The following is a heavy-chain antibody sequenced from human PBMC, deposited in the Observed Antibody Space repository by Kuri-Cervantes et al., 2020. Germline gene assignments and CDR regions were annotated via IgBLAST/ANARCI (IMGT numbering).Heavy chain of an antibody. CDR1: GFTFSSYG. V-gene: IGHV3-33*01. Sequence: GESLKISCAAPGFTFSSYGMHWVRQAPGKGLEWVAVIWYDGSNKSYADSVKCRFTISRDNSKNTLYLQMNSLRAEDTAVYYCARDGDIVVVPARKKRLGAFDIWGQGTMVTVSS. CDR3: ARDGDIVVVPARKKRLGAFDI. CDR2: IWYDGSNK. D-gene: IGHD2-2*01. J-gene: IGHJ3*02.